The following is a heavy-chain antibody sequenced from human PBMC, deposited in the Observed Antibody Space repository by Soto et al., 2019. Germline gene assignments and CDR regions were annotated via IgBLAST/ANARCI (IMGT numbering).Heavy chain of an antibody. Sequence: GGSLRLSCAASGFTFSSYAMSWVRQAPGKGLEWVSAISGSGGSTYYADSVKGRFTISRDNSKNTLYLQMNSLRAEDTAVYYCAKDGDPLDIVVVPVAAQSYYFDYWGQGTLVTVSS. V-gene: IGHV3-23*01. CDR1: GFTFSSYA. D-gene: IGHD2-2*03. J-gene: IGHJ4*02. CDR2: ISGSGGST. CDR3: AKDGDPLDIVVVPVAAQSYYFDY.